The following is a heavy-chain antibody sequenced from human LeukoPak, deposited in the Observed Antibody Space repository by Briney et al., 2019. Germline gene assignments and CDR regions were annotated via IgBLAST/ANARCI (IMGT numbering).Heavy chain of an antibody. V-gene: IGHV3-23*01. Sequence: PGGSLRLSCAASGFTFSSYAMSWVRQAPGKGLEWVSAISGSGGSTYYADSVKGRFTISRDNSKNTLYLQMNSLRAEDTAVYYCAKGGSWNDRIFYFDYWGQGTLVTVSS. CDR2: ISGSGGST. CDR3: AKGGSWNDRIFYFDY. J-gene: IGHJ4*02. CDR1: GFTFSSYA. D-gene: IGHD1-1*01.